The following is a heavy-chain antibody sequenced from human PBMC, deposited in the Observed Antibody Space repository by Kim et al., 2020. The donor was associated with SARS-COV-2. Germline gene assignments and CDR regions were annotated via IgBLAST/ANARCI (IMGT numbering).Heavy chain of an antibody. Sequence: YADSVKGRFTISRDNSKNTLYLQMNSLRAEDTAVYYCAKDRGSGWSYDYWGQGTLVIVSS. J-gene: IGHJ4*02. D-gene: IGHD6-19*01. V-gene: IGHV3-23*01. CDR3: AKDRGSGWSYDY.